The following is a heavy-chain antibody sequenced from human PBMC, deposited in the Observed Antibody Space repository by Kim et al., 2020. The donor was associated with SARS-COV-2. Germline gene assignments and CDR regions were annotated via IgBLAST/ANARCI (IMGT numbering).Heavy chain of an antibody. CDR1: GFTFSSYG. D-gene: IGHD3-10*01. Sequence: GGSLRLSCAASGFTFSSYGMHWVRQAPGKGLEWVAVISYDGSNKYYADSVKGRFTISRDNSKNTLYLQMNSLRAEDTAVYYCAKDTTYYYGSGSYGGPYYYYGMDVWGQGTTVTVSS. CDR3: AKDTTYYYGSGSYGGPYYYYGMDV. J-gene: IGHJ6*02. V-gene: IGHV3-30*18. CDR2: ISYDGSNK.